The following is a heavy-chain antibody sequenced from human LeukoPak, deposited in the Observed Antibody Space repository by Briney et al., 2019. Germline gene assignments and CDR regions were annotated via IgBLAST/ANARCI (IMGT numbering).Heavy chain of an antibody. CDR3: AKLYDSSGYYSQVF. J-gene: IGHJ4*02. CDR1: GLTFSNYT. D-gene: IGHD3-22*01. V-gene: IGHV3-23*01. Sequence: GGSLRLSCAASGLTFSNYTMNWVRQAPGKGLGWVSAISGSTNSTYYADSVKSRFTISRDNSKNTLYLQMNSLRAEDTAVYYCAKLYDSSGYYSQVFWGQGALVTVSS. CDR2: ISGSTNST.